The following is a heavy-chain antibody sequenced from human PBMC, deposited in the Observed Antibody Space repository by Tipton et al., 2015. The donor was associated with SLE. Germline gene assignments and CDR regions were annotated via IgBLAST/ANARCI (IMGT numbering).Heavy chain of an antibody. CDR1: GVSITSGGYY. D-gene: IGHD1-26*01. CDR3: VRQWGSLDY. Sequence: LRLSCTVSGVSITSGGYYWTWIRQHPGKGLEWIGYIYYSGDTYYNPSLKSRVIMSIDTSNNRFSLKLTSMTAADTAVYYCVRQWGSLDYWGQGTLVTVSS. J-gene: IGHJ4*02. CDR2: IYYSGDT. V-gene: IGHV4-31*03.